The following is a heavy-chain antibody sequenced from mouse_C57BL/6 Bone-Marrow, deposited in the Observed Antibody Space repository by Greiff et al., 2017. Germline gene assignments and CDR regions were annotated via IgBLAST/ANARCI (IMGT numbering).Heavy chain of an antibody. D-gene: IGHD2-2*01. J-gene: IGHJ4*01. CDR2: INPGSGGT. Sequence: QVQLQQSGAELVRPGTSVKVSCKASGYAFTNYLIEWVKQRPGQGLEWIGVINPGSGGTNYNEKFKGKATLTADKSSSTAYMQLSSLTSEDAAVYFCARRGYADYWGQGTSVTVSS. CDR3: ARRGYADY. CDR1: GYAFTNYL. V-gene: IGHV1-54*01.